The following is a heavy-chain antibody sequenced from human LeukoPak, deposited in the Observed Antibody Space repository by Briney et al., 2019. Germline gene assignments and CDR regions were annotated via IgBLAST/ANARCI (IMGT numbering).Heavy chain of an antibody. J-gene: IGHJ4*02. D-gene: IGHD3-10*01. V-gene: IGHV3-23*01. CDR3: AKRSGGLLRYFDY. Sequence: PGGSLRLSCAASGFPFRNCAMTWVRQAPGRGLEWVSIISDSGGTTYYADSVKGRFTISRDNSENTLYLQMNSLRAEDTAVYYCAKRSGGLLRYFDYWGQGTLVTVSS. CDR1: GFPFRNCA. CDR2: ISDSGGTT.